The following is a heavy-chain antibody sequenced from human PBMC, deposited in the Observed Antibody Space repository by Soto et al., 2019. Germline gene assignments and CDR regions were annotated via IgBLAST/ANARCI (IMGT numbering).Heavy chain of an antibody. J-gene: IGHJ5*02. V-gene: IGHV4-34*01. CDR1: GGSFSGYY. CDR3: AKLGPYGSESYSFRYNWIDP. CDR2: INHSGST. Sequence: PSETLSLTCAVYGGSFSGYYWSWIRQPPGKGLEWIGEINHSGSTNYNPSLKSRVTISVDTSKNQFSLKLSSVTAADTAVYHCAKLGPYGSESYSFRYNWIDPWGQGTLVTVSS. D-gene: IGHD3-10*01.